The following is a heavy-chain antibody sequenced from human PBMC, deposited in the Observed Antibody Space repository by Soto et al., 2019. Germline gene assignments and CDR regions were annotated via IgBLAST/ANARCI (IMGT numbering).Heavy chain of an antibody. Sequence: QVQLVESGGGVVQPGRSLRLSCAASGFTFSSYGMHWVRQAPGKGLEWVAVIWYDGSNKYYADSLKGRFTISRDNSKNTLYLQMNSLRAEDTAVYYCARDTGDTVPEYFQHWGQGTLVTVSS. J-gene: IGHJ1*01. D-gene: IGHD4-17*01. V-gene: IGHV3-33*01. CDR3: ARDTGDTVPEYFQH. CDR2: IWYDGSNK. CDR1: GFTFSSYG.